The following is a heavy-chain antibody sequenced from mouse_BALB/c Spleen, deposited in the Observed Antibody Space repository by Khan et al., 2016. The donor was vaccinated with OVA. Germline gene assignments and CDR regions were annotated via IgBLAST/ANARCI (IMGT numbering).Heavy chain of an antibody. J-gene: IGHJ2*01. CDR1: GFTFSSYG. Sequence: EVELVESGGGLVQPGGSLKLSCAASGFTFSSYGMSWVRQTPDKRLELVATINSNGGSTYYPDSVKGRFTISRDNAKNTLYLQISSQKSEDTAMYYCARMARTINWGQGTTLT. V-gene: IGHV5-6-3*01. CDR3: ARMARTIN. CDR2: INSNGGST.